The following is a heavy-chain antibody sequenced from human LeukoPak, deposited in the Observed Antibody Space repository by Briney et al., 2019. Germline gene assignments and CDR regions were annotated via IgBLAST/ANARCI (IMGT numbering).Heavy chain of an antibody. CDR2: IYYSGST. CDR1: GGSISSGDYY. CDR3: AREWYCSSTSCYDYYYYYMDV. Sequence: SKTLSLTCTVSGGSISSGDYYWSWIRQPPGKGLEWIGYIYYSGSTYYNPSLKSRVTISVDTSKNQFSLKLSSVTAADTAVYYCAREWYCSSTSCYDYYYYYMDVWGKGTTVTVSS. J-gene: IGHJ6*03. V-gene: IGHV4-30-4*08. D-gene: IGHD2-2*01.